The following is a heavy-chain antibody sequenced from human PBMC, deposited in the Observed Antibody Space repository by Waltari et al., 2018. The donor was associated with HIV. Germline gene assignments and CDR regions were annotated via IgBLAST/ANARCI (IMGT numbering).Heavy chain of an antibody. CDR2: YCPAIGVA. V-gene: IGHV1-69*04. Sequence: VQVVQSGAEVKKPGSSVKVSCQASGDTLSNYAVSWVRQAPGQGRGWLGRYCPAIGVAMHNDKVQDRVTINADKATNSAYMELGGLRSGDTALYFCALGRIDDIRSGREDLGGFDPWGPGTLVSVSS. CDR1: GDTLSNYA. D-gene: IGHD3-3*01. CDR3: ALGRIDDIRSGREDLGGFDP. J-gene: IGHJ5*02.